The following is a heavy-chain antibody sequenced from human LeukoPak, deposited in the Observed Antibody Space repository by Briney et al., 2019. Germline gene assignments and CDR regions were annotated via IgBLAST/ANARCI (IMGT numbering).Heavy chain of an antibody. CDR1: GFTSSSYA. Sequence: GGSLRLSCAASGFTSSSYAMHWVRQAPGKGLEWVAVISYDGSNKYYADSAKGRFTISRDNSKNTLYLQMNSLRAEDTAVYYCASPLEDTAMVQPFDYWGQGTLVTVSS. D-gene: IGHD5-18*01. J-gene: IGHJ4*02. V-gene: IGHV3-30-3*01. CDR3: ASPLEDTAMVQPFDY. CDR2: ISYDGSNK.